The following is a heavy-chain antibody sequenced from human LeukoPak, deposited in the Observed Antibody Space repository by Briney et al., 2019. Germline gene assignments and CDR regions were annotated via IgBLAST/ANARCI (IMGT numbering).Heavy chain of an antibody. Sequence: SETLSLTCTVSGGSISSSSCYWGWIRQPPGKGLEWIGSIYYSGSTNYNPSLKSRVTISVDTSKNQFSLKLTSVTAADTAVYYCARVYYSSSYDYWYFDLWGRGTLVTVSS. CDR1: GGSISSSSCY. CDR3: ARVYYSSSYDYWYFDL. J-gene: IGHJ2*01. D-gene: IGHD6-13*01. V-gene: IGHV4-39*07. CDR2: IYYSGST.